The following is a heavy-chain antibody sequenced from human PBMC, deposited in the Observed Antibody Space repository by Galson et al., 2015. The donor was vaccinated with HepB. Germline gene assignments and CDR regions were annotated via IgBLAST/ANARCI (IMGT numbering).Heavy chain of an antibody. V-gene: IGHV3-23*01. D-gene: IGHD6-13*01. J-gene: IGHJ4*02. Sequence: SLRLSCAASGFTFSSYAMSWVRQAPGKGLEWVSAISGSGGSTYYADSVKGRFTISRDNSKNTLYLQMNSLRAEDTAVYYCAKGQPKYSSSWYYFDYWGQGTLVTVSS. CDR2: ISGSGGST. CDR1: GFTFSSYA. CDR3: AKGQPKYSSSWYYFDY.